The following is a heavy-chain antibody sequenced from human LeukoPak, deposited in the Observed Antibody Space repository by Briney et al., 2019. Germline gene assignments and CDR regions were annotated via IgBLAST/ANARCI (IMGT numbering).Heavy chain of an antibody. V-gene: IGHV3-23*01. CDR1: GFTFSNYG. Sequence: WGSLRLSCAASGFTFSNYGMSWVRQAPGKGLEWVSVISSTGGITYYADSVKGRFTISRDNSKNTLYLQMNSLRAEDTAVYYCAKFRAAAGRDWFDPWGQGTLVTVSS. CDR2: ISSTGGIT. CDR3: AKFRAAAGRDWFDP. J-gene: IGHJ5*02. D-gene: IGHD6-13*01.